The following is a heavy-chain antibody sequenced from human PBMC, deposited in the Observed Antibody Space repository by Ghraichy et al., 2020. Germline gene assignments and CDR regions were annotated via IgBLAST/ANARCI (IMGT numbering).Heavy chain of an antibody. CDR2: IYPGDSDT. V-gene: IGHV5-51*01. CDR1: GYSFTSYW. Sequence: GESLNISCKGSGYSFTSYWIGWVRQMPGKGLEWMGIIYPGDSDTRYSPSFQGQVTISADKSISTAYLQWSSLKASDTAMYYCARHWGGYSSSGRAFDYWGQGTLVTVSS. D-gene: IGHD6-6*01. J-gene: IGHJ4*02. CDR3: ARHWGGYSSSGRAFDY.